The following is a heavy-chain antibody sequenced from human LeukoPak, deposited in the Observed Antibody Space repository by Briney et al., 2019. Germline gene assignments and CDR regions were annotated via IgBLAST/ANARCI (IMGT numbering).Heavy chain of an antibody. CDR3: ARHSLAARPRFDP. CDR1: GGSISSSSYY. V-gene: IGHV4-39*01. D-gene: IGHD6-6*01. Sequence: PSETLSLTCTVSGGSISSSSYYWGWIRQPPGKGLEWIGSIYYSGSTYYNPSLKSRVTISVDTSKNQFSLKLSSVTAADTAVYYCARHSLAARPRFDPWGQGTLVTVSS. CDR2: IYYSGST. J-gene: IGHJ5*02.